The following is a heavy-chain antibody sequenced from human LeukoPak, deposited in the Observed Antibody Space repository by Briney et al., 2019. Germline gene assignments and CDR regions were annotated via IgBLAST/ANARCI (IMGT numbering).Heavy chain of an antibody. J-gene: IGHJ4*02. CDR2: IYYSGST. CDR3: ARQRITMIVVVTTIDY. V-gene: IGHV4-39*01. CDR1: GGSISSSSYY. D-gene: IGHD3-22*01. Sequence: KASETLSLTCTVSGGSISSSSYYWGWIRQPPGKGLEWIGSIYYSGSTYYNPSLKSRVTISVDTSKNQFSLKLSSVTAADTAVYYCARQRITMIVVVTTIDYWGQGTLVTVSS.